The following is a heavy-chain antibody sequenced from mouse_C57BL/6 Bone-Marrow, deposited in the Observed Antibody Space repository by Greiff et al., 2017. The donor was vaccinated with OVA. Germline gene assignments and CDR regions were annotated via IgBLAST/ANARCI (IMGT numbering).Heavy chain of an antibody. V-gene: IGHV3-6*01. CDR3: AMGSSYAMDY. Sequence: VQLQQSGPGLVKPSQSLSLTCSVTGYSITSGYYWNWIRQFPGNKLEWMGYISYDGSNNYNPSLKNRISITRDTSKNQFFLKLNSVTTEDTATYYCAMGSSYAMDYWGQGTSVTVSS. CDR1: GYSITSGYY. CDR2: ISYDGSN. J-gene: IGHJ4*01. D-gene: IGHD1-1*01.